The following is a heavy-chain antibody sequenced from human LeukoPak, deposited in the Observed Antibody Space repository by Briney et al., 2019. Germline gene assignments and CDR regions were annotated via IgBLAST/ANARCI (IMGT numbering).Heavy chain of an antibody. CDR1: GGTFSSYA. V-gene: IGHV1-69*05. D-gene: IGHD6-13*01. CDR3: ARGGGIAAAPGDAFDI. Sequence: SVKVSCKASGGTFSSYAISWVRQAPGQGLEWMGGIIPIFGTANYAQKFQGRVTITTDESTSTAYMELSSLRSEDTAVYYCARGGGIAAAPGDAFDIWGQGTMVTVSS. J-gene: IGHJ3*02. CDR2: IIPIFGTA.